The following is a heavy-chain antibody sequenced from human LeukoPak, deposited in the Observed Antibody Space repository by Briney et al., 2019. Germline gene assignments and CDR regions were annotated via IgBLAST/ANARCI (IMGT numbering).Heavy chain of an antibody. CDR1: GFTFSSSV. CDR3: ARETGNYYFDF. D-gene: IGHD1-7*01. J-gene: IGHJ4*02. Sequence: AESLRLSCAASGFTFSSSVMHWVRQAPGKGLEWVAAISYDGRDKYFADSVKGRFTISRDNSKNTVDLQVNGLRAEDTAVYYCARETGNYYFDFWGQGTLVTVSS. CDR2: ISYDGRDK. V-gene: IGHV3-30*03.